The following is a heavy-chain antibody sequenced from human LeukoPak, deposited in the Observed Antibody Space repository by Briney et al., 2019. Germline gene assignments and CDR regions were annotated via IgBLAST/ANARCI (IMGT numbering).Heavy chain of an antibody. V-gene: IGHV4-59*01. J-gene: IGHJ5*02. CDR1: GGSISSYY. CDR2: IYYSGST. Sequence: TSETLSLTCTVSGGSISSYYWSWIRQPPGKGLEWIGYIYYSGSTNYNPSLKSRVTISVDTSKNQFSLKLSSVTAADTAVYYCARDGTANPYNWFDPWGQGTLVTVSS. CDR3: ARDGTANPYNWFDP. D-gene: IGHD5-18*01.